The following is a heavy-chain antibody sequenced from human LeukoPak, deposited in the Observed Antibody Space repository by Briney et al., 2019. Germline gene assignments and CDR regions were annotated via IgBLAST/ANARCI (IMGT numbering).Heavy chain of an antibody. J-gene: IGHJ4*02. V-gene: IGHV4-30-4*08. CDR1: GSSISSGDYY. CDR2: IYYSRST. Sequence: SETLSLTCTVSGSSISSGDYYWSWIRQPPAKGLEWIGYIYYSRSTYYNPSLKSRVTISVDTSKHQLPLQLSSVTAADTAVYYCARETGTYCSSTSCYTPIFDYWGQGTLVTVFS. D-gene: IGHD2-2*02. CDR3: ARETGTYCSSTSCYTPIFDY.